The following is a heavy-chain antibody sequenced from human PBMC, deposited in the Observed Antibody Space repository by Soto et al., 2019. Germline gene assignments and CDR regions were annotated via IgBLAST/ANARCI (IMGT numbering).Heavy chain of an antibody. CDR1: GGTFSSYA. Sequence: SVKVSCKASGGTFSSYAISWVRQAPGQGLEWMGGIIPIFGTANYAQKFQGRVTITADESTSTAYMELSSLRSEDTAVYYCARGTPGDYEPDYYYGMDVWGQGTTVTVSS. CDR3: ARGTPGDYEPDYYYGMDV. D-gene: IGHD4-17*01. J-gene: IGHJ6*02. V-gene: IGHV1-69*13. CDR2: IIPIFGTA.